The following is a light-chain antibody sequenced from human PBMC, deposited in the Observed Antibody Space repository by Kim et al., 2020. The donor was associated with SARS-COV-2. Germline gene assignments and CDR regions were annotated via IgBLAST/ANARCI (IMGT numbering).Light chain of an antibody. V-gene: IGLV1-47*01. Sequence: GRRVTTSCSGSLSNTVRNFVSWYQQFPGTAPKVLIYRDDQRPSGVPDRFSASKSGSSASLAISGLQSEDEAEYYCASWDDRLIGHVFGGGTQLTVL. J-gene: IGLJ2*01. CDR3: ASWDDRLIGHV. CDR2: RDD. CDR1: LSNTVRNF.